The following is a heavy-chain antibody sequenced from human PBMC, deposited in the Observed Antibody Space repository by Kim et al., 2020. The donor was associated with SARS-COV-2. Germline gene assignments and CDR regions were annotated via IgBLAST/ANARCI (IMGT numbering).Heavy chain of an antibody. D-gene: IGHD1-26*01. CDR2: IWYDGSNK. Sequence: GGSLRLSCAASGFTFSSYGMHWVRQAPGKGLEWVALIWYDGSNKYYADSVKGRFTISRDNSKNTLYLQMNTLRAEDTAVYYCAKRAGWVYGMDVWGQGTT. J-gene: IGHJ6*02. CDR3: AKRAGWVYGMDV. CDR1: GFTFSSYG. V-gene: IGHV3-33*06.